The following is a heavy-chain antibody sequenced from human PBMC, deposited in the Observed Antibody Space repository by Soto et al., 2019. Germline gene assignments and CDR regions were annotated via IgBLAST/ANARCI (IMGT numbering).Heavy chain of an antibody. CDR1: GFTFSSYA. CDR2: ISGSGGST. Sequence: GGSLRLTCAASGFTFSSYAMSWVRQAPGKGLEWVSAISGSGGSTYYADSVKGRFTISRDNSKNTLYLQMNSLRAEDTAVYYCARDPLGYSYGYPLDYWGQGTLVTVSS. V-gene: IGHV3-23*01. D-gene: IGHD5-18*01. CDR3: ARDPLGYSYGYPLDY. J-gene: IGHJ4*02.